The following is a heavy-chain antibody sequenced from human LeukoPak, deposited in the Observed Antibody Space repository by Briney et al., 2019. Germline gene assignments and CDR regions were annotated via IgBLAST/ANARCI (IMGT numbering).Heavy chain of an antibody. V-gene: IGHV4-34*01. J-gene: IGHJ4*02. D-gene: IGHD6-19*01. CDR1: GGSFSGYY. CDR2: INHSGST. CDR3: ARLKKQWTPPSGFDY. Sequence: SETPSLTCAVYGGSFSGYYWSWIRQPPGKGLEWIGEINHSGSTNYNPSLKSRVTISVDTSKNQFSLKLSSVTAADTAVYYCARLKKQWTPPSGFDYWGQGTLVTVSS.